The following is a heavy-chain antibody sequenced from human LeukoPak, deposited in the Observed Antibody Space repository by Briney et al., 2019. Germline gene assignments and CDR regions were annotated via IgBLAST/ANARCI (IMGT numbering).Heavy chain of an antibody. CDR2: IYYSGST. Sequence: PSETLSLTCTVSGGSISSGDYYWSWIRQPPGKGLEWIGYIYYSGSTYYNPSLKSRVTISVDTSKNQFSLKLSSVTAADTAVYYCAREWGVEMAAIDYWGQGTLVTVSS. V-gene: IGHV4-30-4*01. CDR3: AREWGVEMAAIDY. D-gene: IGHD3-16*01. J-gene: IGHJ4*02. CDR1: GGSISSGDYY.